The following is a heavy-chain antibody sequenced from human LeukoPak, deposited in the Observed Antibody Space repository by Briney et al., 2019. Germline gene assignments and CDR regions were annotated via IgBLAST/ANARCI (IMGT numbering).Heavy chain of an antibody. CDR2: IYTSGST. CDR3: ARAGVYYYDIGFDP. D-gene: IGHD3-22*01. V-gene: IGHV4-4*07. CDR1: GGSISSYY. Sequence: SETLSPTCTVSGGSISSYYWSWIRQPAGKGLGWIGRIYTSGSTNYNPSLKSRVTMSVDTSKNQFSLKLSSVTAADTAVYYCARAGVYYYDIGFDPWGQGTLVTVSS. J-gene: IGHJ5*02.